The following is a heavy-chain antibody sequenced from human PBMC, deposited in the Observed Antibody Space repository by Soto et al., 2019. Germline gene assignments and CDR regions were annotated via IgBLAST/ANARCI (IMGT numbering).Heavy chain of an antibody. CDR3: ATAVPNDYVPNYYPVDV. V-gene: IGHV4-59*01. CDR2: IYYRGST. J-gene: IGHJ6*03. D-gene: IGHD4-17*01. CDR1: GASISNYY. Sequence: QVQLQEAGPGLVKPSETLSLTCSVSGASISNYYCSWIRQPPGKGLEWIGYIYYRGSTNYNPSLKSRVTISVDTSRNQVSLRLTSVTAADTAVYFCATAVPNDYVPNYYPVDVWGRGITVTVSS.